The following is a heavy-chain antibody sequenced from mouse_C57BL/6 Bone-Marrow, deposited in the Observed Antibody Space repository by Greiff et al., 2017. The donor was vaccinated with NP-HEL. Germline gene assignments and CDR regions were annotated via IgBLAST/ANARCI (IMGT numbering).Heavy chain of an antibody. CDR1: GYTFTSYW. V-gene: IGHV1-50*01. CDR2: IDPSDSYT. CDR3: AREGVIYDGYYVGFAY. J-gene: IGHJ3*01. D-gene: IGHD2-3*01. Sequence: QVQLQQPGAELVKPGASVKLSCKASGYTFTSYWMQWVKQRPGQGLEWIGEIDPSDSYTNYNQKFKGKATLTVDTSFSTAYMQLSSLTSEDSAVYYCAREGVIYDGYYVGFAYWGQGTLVTVSA.